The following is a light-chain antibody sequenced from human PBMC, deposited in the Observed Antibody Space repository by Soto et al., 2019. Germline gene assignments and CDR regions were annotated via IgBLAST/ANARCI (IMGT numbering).Light chain of an antibody. V-gene: IGKV3-20*01. CDR2: GAS. CDR3: QQYDSSPYT. CDR1: QSVSSNY. J-gene: IGKJ2*01. Sequence: DIVLTQARGTLSLSPGERATLSCRASQSVSSNYLAWYQQRPGQAPRRLIYGASTRATVIPDRLSGSGSGTDSTLTISRLEPEDFAVYYCQQYDSSPYTFGHGTKLDIK.